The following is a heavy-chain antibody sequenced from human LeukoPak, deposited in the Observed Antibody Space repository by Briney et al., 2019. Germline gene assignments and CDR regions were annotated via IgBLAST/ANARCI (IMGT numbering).Heavy chain of an antibody. J-gene: IGHJ4*02. CDR1: GFTVITND. D-gene: IGHD1-14*01. CDR3: VRGVEPLAANTLAY. V-gene: IGHV3-53*01. CDR2: LYSDGNT. Sequence: GGSLRLSCAASGFTVITNDMIWVRQAPGKGLEWISVLYSDGNTKYADSVQGRFTISRDNSKNTLYLEMNSLSPDDTAVYYCVRGVEPLAANTLAYWGQGTLVTVSS.